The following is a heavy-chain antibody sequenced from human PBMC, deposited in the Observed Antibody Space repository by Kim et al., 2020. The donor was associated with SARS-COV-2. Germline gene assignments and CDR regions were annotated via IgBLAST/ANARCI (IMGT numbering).Heavy chain of an antibody. J-gene: IGHJ4*02. CDR3: SRAAAGTPFDY. Sequence: SETLSLTCAVYGGSFSGYYWSWIRQRPGKGLEWIGEINISGSTNYNPSLKSRVTISVDTSKNQYSLKLSSVTAAGTAVYYCSRAAAGTPFDYWGQGTLVTVSS. D-gene: IGHD6-13*01. V-gene: IGHV4-34*01. CDR2: INISGST. CDR1: GGSFSGYY.